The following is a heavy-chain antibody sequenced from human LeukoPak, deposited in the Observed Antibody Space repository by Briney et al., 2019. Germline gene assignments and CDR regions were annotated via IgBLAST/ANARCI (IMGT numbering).Heavy chain of an antibody. J-gene: IGHJ4*02. Sequence: ASVKVPCKASGYTFTSYGISWVRQAPGQGLEWMGWISAYNGNTNYAQKLQGRVTMTTDTSTSTAYMELRSLRSDDTAVYYCARTYVDYYDSSGSDYWGQGTLVTVSS. CDR2: ISAYNGNT. V-gene: IGHV1-18*01. CDR1: GYTFTSYG. D-gene: IGHD3-22*01. CDR3: ARTYVDYYDSSGSDY.